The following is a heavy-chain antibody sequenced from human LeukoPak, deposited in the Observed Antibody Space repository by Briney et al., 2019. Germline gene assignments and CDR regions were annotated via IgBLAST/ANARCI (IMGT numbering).Heavy chain of an antibody. CDR1: GFTFSSYA. Sequence: QTGGSLRLSCAASGFTFSSYAMSWVRQAPGKGLEWVSAISGSGSGGSTYYADSVKGRFTISRDKSKNTLYLQMNSLRAEDTAVYYCAKDSNGARFDPWGQGTLVTVSS. V-gene: IGHV3-23*01. CDR2: ISGSGSGGST. CDR3: AKDSNGARFDP. D-gene: IGHD2-8*01. J-gene: IGHJ5*02.